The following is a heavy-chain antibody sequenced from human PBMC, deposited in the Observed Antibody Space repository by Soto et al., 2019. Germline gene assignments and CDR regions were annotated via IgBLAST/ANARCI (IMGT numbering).Heavy chain of an antibody. D-gene: IGHD6-13*01. CDR3: ARGSAAAGPYYFDY. V-gene: IGHV1-46*01. CDR2: INPSGGAT. CDR1: GYTFTSYY. J-gene: IGHJ4*02. Sequence: GASVKVSCKASGYTFTSYYMHWVRQAPGQGLEWMGIINPSGGATKYSQNFQDRLTITRDPSANTAFMELSSLRSEDTAVYYCARGSAAAGPYYFDYWAQGTLVPVSS.